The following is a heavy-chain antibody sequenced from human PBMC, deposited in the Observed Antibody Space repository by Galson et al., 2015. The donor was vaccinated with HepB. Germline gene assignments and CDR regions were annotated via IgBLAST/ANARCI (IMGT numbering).Heavy chain of an antibody. D-gene: IGHD5-12*01. CDR1: GFTFGDYT. J-gene: IGHJ4*02. CDR3: TGDRKGGYGPFDY. Sequence: SLRLSCAASGFTFGDYTMSWFRQAPGKGLEWVGSIRSKAYGRTTEYVASVKRRFTISRHDSKSIAYLQINSLKPEDTAVYYCTGDRKGGYGPFDYWGQGTLVTVSS. V-gene: IGHV3-49*03. CDR2: IRSKAYGRTT.